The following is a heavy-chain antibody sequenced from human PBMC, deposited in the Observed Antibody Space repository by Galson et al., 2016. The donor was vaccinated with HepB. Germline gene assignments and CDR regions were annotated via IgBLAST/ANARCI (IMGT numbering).Heavy chain of an antibody. D-gene: IGHD3-16*01. Sequence: SETLSLTCAVSGGPISSRNWWSWVRQSPGKGLDWIGEIYHSGNTNYNPSLKSRVTISVDKSKNEFSLKLTSVTAADTAIYYCARLMGEGYMDVWGQGTTVTVSS. CDR3: ARLMGEGYMDV. J-gene: IGHJ6*03. V-gene: IGHV4-4*02. CDR1: GGPISSRNW. CDR2: IYHSGNT.